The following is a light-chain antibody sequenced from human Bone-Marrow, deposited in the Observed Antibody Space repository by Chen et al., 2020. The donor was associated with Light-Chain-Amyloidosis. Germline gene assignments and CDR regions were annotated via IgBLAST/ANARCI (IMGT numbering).Light chain of an antibody. CDR1: NIGSTS. CDR2: DDS. CDR3: QVWDRSSDRPV. J-gene: IGLJ3*02. V-gene: IGLV3-21*02. Sequence: SYVLTQPSSVSVAPGQTATIACGGNNIGSTSVHWYQQTPGQAPLLVVYDDSDRPSGIPARLSGSYSGNTATLTSSRVEAGDEADYYCQVWDRSSDRPVFGGGTKLTVL.